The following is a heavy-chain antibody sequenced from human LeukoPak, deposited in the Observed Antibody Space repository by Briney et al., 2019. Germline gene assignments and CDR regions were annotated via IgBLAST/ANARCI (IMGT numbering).Heavy chain of an antibody. V-gene: IGHV3-74*01. J-gene: IGHJ4*02. CDR2: INSDGSWT. Sequence: GGSLRLSCAASGNYRMHWVRQAPGKGLVWVSHINSDGSWTSYADSVKGRFTISKDNAKNTVYLQMNNLRAEDTAVYYCVSLYETYWGRGTLVTVSS. D-gene: IGHD2/OR15-2a*01. CDR3: VSLYETY. CDR1: GNYR.